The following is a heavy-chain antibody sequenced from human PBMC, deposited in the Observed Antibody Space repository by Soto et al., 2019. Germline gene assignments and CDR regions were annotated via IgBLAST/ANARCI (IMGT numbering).Heavy chain of an antibody. J-gene: IGHJ4*02. CDR3: ARSRTGYTSGWFLDY. Sequence: EVQLVQSGAEVKKPGESLKISCKGSGYRFTFHWIAWVRQTPGKGLEWMGIIYPGDSDTRYSPPFRGQVTISADKSISTAYLQWSSLKASDTAMYYCARSRTGYTSGWFLDYWGQGALVTVSS. D-gene: IGHD6-19*01. CDR1: GYRFTFHW. CDR2: IYPGDSDT. V-gene: IGHV5-51*01.